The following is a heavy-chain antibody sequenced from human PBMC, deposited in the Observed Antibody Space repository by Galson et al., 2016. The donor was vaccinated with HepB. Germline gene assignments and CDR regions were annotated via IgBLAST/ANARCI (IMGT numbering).Heavy chain of an antibody. J-gene: IGHJ4*02. V-gene: IGHV4-31*03. CDR2: FYHSGNA. CDR3: ARGGRKGLWGYYFDY. CDR1: GGSISSGGYY. Sequence: TLSLTCTVSGGSISSGGYYWSWIRHHPGEGLEWIGYFYHSGNAYYNASLKSRVTISVDTSKNQFFLKLTSLTAADTAVYFCARGGRKGLWGYYFDYWGQGTLVTVSS. D-gene: IGHD3-16*01.